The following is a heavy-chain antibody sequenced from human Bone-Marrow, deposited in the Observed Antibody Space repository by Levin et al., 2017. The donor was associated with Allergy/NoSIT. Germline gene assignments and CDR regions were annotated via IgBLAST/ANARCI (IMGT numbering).Heavy chain of an antibody. CDR3: ARLWVSGNKLDS. CDR2: IYYNGIT. D-gene: IGHD6-25*01. Sequence: SETLSLTCTVSGGSMSNYYWNWIRQPPGKGLEWIGNIYYNGITKYNPSLRSRVTISVDTSNNQFSLNLRSVTATDTAIYYCARLWVSGNKLDSWGQGTLVTVSS. CDR1: GGSMSNYY. J-gene: IGHJ4*02. V-gene: IGHV4-59*08.